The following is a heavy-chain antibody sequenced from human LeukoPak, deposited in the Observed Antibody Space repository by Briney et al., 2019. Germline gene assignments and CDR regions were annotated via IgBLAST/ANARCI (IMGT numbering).Heavy chain of an antibody. CDR1: GGSISSSSYY. CDR2: IYYSGST. CDR3: ARDPYDYVWGSYRYTAWFDP. J-gene: IGHJ5*02. V-gene: IGHV4-39*07. Sequence: SGTLSLTCTVSGGSISSSSYYWGWIRQPPGKGLEWIGSIYYSGSTYYNPSLKSRVTISVDTSKNQFSLKLSSVTAADTAVYYCARDPYDYVWGSYRYTAWFDPWGQGTLVTVSS. D-gene: IGHD3-16*02.